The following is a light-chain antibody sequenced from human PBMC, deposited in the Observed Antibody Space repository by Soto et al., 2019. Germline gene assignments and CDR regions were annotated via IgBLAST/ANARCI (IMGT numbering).Light chain of an antibody. V-gene: IGKV3-20*01. CDR1: QSFISSY. Sequence: SLCTLAFSTGERATLSCRASQSFISSYLAWYQQKPGPGPRRLIYGASIRATGIPDRLSGSGSGTDFTLTISSLEPEDFAVYRCQRYGGSLGYNCGQRT. J-gene: IGKJ2*01. CDR2: GAS. CDR3: QRYGGSLGYN.